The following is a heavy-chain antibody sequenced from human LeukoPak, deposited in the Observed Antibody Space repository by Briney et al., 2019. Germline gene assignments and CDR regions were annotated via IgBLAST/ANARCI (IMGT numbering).Heavy chain of an antibody. CDR3: VGLFDI. V-gene: IGHV3-30*03. CDR1: GFTFSSYG. J-gene: IGHJ3*02. Sequence: GRSLRLSCAASGFTFSSYGMHWVRQSPGKGLEWVAGISYDGRNKYYADSVKGRFTISRDNSKNTLYLQMNSLRAEDTAVYYCVGLFDIWGQGTMVTVSS. CDR2: ISYDGRNK.